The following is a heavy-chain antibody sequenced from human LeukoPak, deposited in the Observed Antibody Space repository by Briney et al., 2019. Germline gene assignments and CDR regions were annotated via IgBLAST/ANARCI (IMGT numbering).Heavy chain of an antibody. CDR1: GVSISGSGHY. D-gene: IGHD1-26*01. CDR2: IYHSGST. CDR3: AKSGGYGLIDC. V-gene: IGHV4-39*01. J-gene: IGHJ4*02. Sequence: PSETLSLTCAVSGVSISGSGHYWGWIRQPPGKGLEWIGNIYHSGSTYYNASLQSRVTISIDTSKNQFSLRLNSVTAADTAMYYCAKSGGYGLIDCWGQGTLVTVSS.